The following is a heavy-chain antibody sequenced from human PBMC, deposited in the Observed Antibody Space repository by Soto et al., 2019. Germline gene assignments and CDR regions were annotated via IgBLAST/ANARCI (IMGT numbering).Heavy chain of an antibody. CDR2: ISYDGSNK. CDR1: GFTFSSYA. Sequence: QVQLVESGGGVVQPGRSLRLSCAASGFTFSSYAMHWVRQAPGKGLEWVAVISYDGSNKYYADSVKGRFTISRDNSKNTLYLQMNSLRAEDTAVYYCARSSFGFDYWGQGTLVTVSS. J-gene: IGHJ4*02. D-gene: IGHD3-3*01. V-gene: IGHV3-30-3*01. CDR3: ARSSFGFDY.